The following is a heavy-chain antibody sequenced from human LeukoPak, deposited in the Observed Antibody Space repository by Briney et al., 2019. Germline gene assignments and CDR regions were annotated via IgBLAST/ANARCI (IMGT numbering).Heavy chain of an antibody. CDR3: ARGRYSGSYWGVYY. J-gene: IGHJ4*02. Sequence: ASVKVSCKASGYTFTSYGISWVRQAPGQGLEWMGWINPNSGGTNYAQKFQGRVTMTRDTSISTAYMELSRLRSDGTAVYYCARGRYSGSYWGVYYWGQGTLVTVSS. CDR2: INPNSGGT. CDR1: GYTFTSYG. D-gene: IGHD1-26*01. V-gene: IGHV1-2*02.